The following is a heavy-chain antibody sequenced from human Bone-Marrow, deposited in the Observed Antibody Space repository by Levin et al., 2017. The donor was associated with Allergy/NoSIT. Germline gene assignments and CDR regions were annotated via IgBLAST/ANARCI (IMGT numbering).Heavy chain of an antibody. CDR3: ARTNGDYRAYGYYMGV. CDR1: GDAITTNAW. D-gene: IGHD4-17*01. V-gene: IGHV4-4*02. CDR2: VYRSGSA. Sequence: SETLSLTCAVSGDAITTNAWWNWVRQPPGKGLQWLGEVYRSGSANYNPSLSGRVSMSVDRSKNQFSLRLTSVTAADTAVYYCARTNGDYRAYGYYMGVWGKGTPVTVS. J-gene: IGHJ6*03.